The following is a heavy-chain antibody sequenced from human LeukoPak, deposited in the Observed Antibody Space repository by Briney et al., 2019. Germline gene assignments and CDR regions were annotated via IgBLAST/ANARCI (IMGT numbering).Heavy chain of an antibody. CDR3: AIHTSGYSSSWYLRPSWFDP. CDR2: IYYSGST. Sequence: GSLRLSCAASGFTFSDAWMTWVRQPPGKGLEWIGSIYYSGSTYYNPSLKSRVTISVDTSKNQFSLKLSSVTAADTAVYYCAIHTSGYSSSWYLRPSWFDPWGQGTLVTVSS. D-gene: IGHD6-13*01. J-gene: IGHJ5*02. CDR1: GFTFSDAW. V-gene: IGHV4-38-2*01.